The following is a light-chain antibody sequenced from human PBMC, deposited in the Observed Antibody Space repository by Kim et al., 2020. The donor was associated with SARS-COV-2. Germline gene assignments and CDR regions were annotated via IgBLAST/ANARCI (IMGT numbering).Light chain of an antibody. CDR2: DAS. CDR1: QSVSSY. V-gene: IGKV3-11*01. Sequence: PGERAILSCRASQSVSSYLAWYQQKPGQAPRLLIYDASNRATGIPARFSGSGSGTDFTLTISSLEPEDFAVYYCQQRSNWPPLTFGGGTKVEIK. J-gene: IGKJ4*01. CDR3: QQRSNWPPLT.